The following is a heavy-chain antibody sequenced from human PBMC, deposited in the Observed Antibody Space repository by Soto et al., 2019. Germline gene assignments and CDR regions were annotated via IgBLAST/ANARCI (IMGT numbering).Heavy chain of an antibody. CDR2: INPNSGGT. V-gene: IGHV1-2*02. Sequence: GASVKVSCKASGYTFTGYYMHWVLQAPGQGLEWMGWINPNSGGTNYAQKFQGRVTMTRDTSISTAYMELSRLRSDDTAVYYCARVTREYYDSSGYIDASDIWGQGTMVTVSS. CDR1: GYTFTGYY. J-gene: IGHJ3*02. D-gene: IGHD3-22*01. CDR3: ARVTREYYDSSGYIDASDI.